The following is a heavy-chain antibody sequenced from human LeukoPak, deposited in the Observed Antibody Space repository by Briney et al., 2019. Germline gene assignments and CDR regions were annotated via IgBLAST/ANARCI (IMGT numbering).Heavy chain of an antibody. J-gene: IGHJ4*02. CDR2: IYHSGTT. CDR1: NYSISRTYH. Sequence: SETPSLTCSVSNYSISRTYHWGWIRQPPGKGLEWIGTIYHSGTTYYSPSLKSRVTISIHTSKNQFSLRLTSVTAADTAVYYCARDEAVVSFYFDYWGQGTLVTVSS. V-gene: IGHV4-38-2*02. D-gene: IGHD6-19*01. CDR3: ARDEAVVSFYFDY.